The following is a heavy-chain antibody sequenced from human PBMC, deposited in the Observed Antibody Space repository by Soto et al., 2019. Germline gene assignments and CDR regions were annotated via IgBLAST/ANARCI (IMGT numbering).Heavy chain of an antibody. D-gene: IGHD3-22*01. V-gene: IGHV4-30-4*01. J-gene: IGHJ4*02. CDR2: IYYSGST. Sequence: QVQLQESGPGLVKPSQTLSLTCTVSGGSISSGDYYWSWIRQPPGKGLEWIGYIYYSGSTYYNPSLKNRITISVDTPKHPLSLKLSSVTAADTAVYYCARAFDDSSGYYGGLGYWGQGTLVTVSS. CDR1: GGSISSGDYY. CDR3: ARAFDDSSGYYGGLGY.